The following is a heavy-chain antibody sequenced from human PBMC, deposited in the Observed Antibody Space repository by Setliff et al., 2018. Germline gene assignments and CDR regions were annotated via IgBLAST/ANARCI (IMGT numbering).Heavy chain of an antibody. Sequence: SVKVSCKASGYTFINYEINWVRQATGQGLEWMGGMNPNNGEPNYAQKFQGRVTITADKSTSTAYMELSSLRSEDTAVYYCARAGDYYDSSGYYYYYYYGMDVWGQGTTVTVSS. D-gene: IGHD3-22*01. CDR2: MNPNNGEP. V-gene: IGHV1-69*10. J-gene: IGHJ6*02. CDR3: ARAGDYYDSSGYYYYYYYGMDV. CDR1: GYTFINYE.